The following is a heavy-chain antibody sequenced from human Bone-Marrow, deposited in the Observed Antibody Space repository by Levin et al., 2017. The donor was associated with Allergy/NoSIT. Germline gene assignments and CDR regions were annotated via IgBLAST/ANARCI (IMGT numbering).Heavy chain of an antibody. CDR2: IKSTSDGGTT. J-gene: IGHJ4*02. D-gene: IGHD3-10*01. Sequence: TGESLKISCAASGFTFTDAWMNWVRQAPGKGLEWIGRIKSTSDGGTTDYAAPVKGRFTISRDDSESTVYLLMNRLKIEDTAIYYCSTLGSSRKFDYWGQGALVTVSS. CDR3: STLGSSRKFDY. CDR1: GFTFTDAW. V-gene: IGHV3-15*01.